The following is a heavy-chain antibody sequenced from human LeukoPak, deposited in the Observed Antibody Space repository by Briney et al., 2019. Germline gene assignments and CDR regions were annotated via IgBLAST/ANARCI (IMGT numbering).Heavy chain of an antibody. Sequence: SETLSLTCTVSGGSISSYYWSWIRQPPGKGLEWIGYIYYSGSTNYNPSLKSRVTISVDTSKNQFSLKLSSVTAADTAVYYCARDHRIAVAPFDYWGQGTLVTVSS. CDR1: GGSISSYY. CDR3: ARDHRIAVAPFDY. D-gene: IGHD6-19*01. J-gene: IGHJ4*02. V-gene: IGHV4-59*01. CDR2: IYYSGST.